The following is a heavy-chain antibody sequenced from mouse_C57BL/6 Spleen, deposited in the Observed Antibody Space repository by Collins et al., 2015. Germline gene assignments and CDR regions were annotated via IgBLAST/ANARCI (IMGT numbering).Heavy chain of an antibody. CDR1: GYRLTDFE. J-gene: IGHJ2*01. V-gene: IGHV1-15*01. Sequence: QVQLQQSGAELVRPGASVTLSCKASGYRLTDFEIHWVKQTPVHGLEWIGSIDPATGGSAYNQRFKGEAVLTADKSSGTAYMELRSLTSEDSAVYYCTRGAYYSNYDFDHWGQGTTLTVSS. D-gene: IGHD2-5*01. CDR3: TRGAYYSNYDFDH. CDR2: IDPATGGS.